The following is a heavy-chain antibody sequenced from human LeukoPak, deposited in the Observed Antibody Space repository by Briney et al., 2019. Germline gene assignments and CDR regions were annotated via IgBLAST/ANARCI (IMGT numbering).Heavy chain of an antibody. CDR1: SGFIASDRFY. Sequence: PSETLSLTCTVASGFIASDRFYWTWVRQPAGKGLEWIGRIKGSITNYNPSLKSRVNTSVDTSTNHFSLKLSSLTAADTAVYYWGRVPDWTYAADYWGQGTLVTVSS. V-gene: IGHV4-61*02. D-gene: IGHD3/OR15-3a*01. CDR2: IKGSIT. J-gene: IGHJ4*02. CDR3: GRVPDWTYAADY.